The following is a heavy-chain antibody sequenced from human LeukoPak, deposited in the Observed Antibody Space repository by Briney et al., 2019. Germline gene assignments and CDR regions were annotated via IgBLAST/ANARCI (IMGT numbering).Heavy chain of an antibody. Sequence: GGSLRLSCAASGFTFSSYWMSWVRQAPGKGLEWVANIKHDASEKYFVDSVRGRFTISRDNAKNSLYLQMNSLRAEDTALYYCARLSRARAFDIWGQGTMVTVS. V-gene: IGHV3-7*01. CDR3: ARLSRARAFDI. J-gene: IGHJ3*02. CDR2: IKHDASEK. CDR1: GFTFSSYW.